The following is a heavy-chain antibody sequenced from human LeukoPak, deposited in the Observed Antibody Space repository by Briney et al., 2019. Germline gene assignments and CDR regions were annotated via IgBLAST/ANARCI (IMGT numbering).Heavy chain of an antibody. Sequence: ASVKVSCKASGYTFTIYYMHWVRQAPGQGREWVGIINPIGGSTNYAQKFQGRGTMTRDTSTSTVYMELSSLRSEDTAVYYCARATTIVVAPDYWGQGTLVTVSS. CDR3: ARATTIVVAPDY. V-gene: IGHV1-46*03. CDR2: INPIGGST. D-gene: IGHD3-22*01. J-gene: IGHJ4*02. CDR1: GYTFTIYY.